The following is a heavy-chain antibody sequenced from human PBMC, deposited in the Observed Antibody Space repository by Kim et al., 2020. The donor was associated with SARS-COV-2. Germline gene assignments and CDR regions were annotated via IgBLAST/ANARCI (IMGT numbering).Heavy chain of an antibody. Sequence: GGSLRLSCATSGFTSNNYGVHWVRQAPGKGLEWVAVIWFDGNNDHYADSVKGRFSISRDRSIKTGNLQMNSLRAEDTAVYYCAASSGEVGFGDWLDPWGHGTLVTVSS. J-gene: IGHJ5*02. CDR3: AASSGEVGFGDWLDP. V-gene: IGHV3-33*01. CDR2: IWFDGNND. D-gene: IGHD3-16*01. CDR1: GFTSNNYG.